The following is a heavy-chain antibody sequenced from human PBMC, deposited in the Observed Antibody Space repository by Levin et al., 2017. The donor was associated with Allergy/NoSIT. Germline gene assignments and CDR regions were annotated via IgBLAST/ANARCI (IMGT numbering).Heavy chain of an antibody. Sequence: LSLTCAASGFTVSSTYMSWVRQAPGKGLEWVSVIYSGGSTYYADSVKGRFTISRDNSKNTLYLQMNSLRAEDTAVYYCARGRGYCSGGSCYSYAFDIWGQGTMVTVSS. V-gene: IGHV3-53*01. CDR2: IYSGGST. D-gene: IGHD2-15*01. CDR3: ARGRGYCSGGSCYSYAFDI. CDR1: GFTVSSTY. J-gene: IGHJ3*02.